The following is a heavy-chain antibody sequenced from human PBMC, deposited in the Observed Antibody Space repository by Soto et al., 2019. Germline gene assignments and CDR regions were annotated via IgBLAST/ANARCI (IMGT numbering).Heavy chain of an antibody. V-gene: IGHV1-18*04. CDR2: ISAYNGNT. CDR3: ARGAVDIVATYLYYYYYGMDV. CDR1: GYTFTSYG. J-gene: IGHJ6*02. D-gene: IGHD5-12*01. Sequence: QVPLVQSGAEVKKPGASVKVSCKASGYTFTSYGISWVRQAPGQGLEWMGWISAYNGNTNYAQKLQGRVTMTTDTSTSTAYMELRSLRSDDTAVYYCARGAVDIVATYLYYYYYGMDVWGQGTTVTVSS.